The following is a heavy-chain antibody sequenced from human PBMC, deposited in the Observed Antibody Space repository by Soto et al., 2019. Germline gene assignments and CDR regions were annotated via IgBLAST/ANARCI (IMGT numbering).Heavy chain of an antibody. CDR2: ISYDGSNK. J-gene: IGHJ6*02. D-gene: IGHD5-18*01. CDR3: ARDRPGGYGYSWDDFLYYYGMDV. Sequence: GVSLRLSCAASGFTFSSYAMHWVRQAPGKGLEWVAVISYDGSNKYYADSVKGRFTISRDDSKNTVFLQMNSLRVEDTAVFYCARDRPGGYGYSWDDFLYYYGMDVWGQGTTVTVSS. CDR1: GFTFSSYA. V-gene: IGHV3-30-3*01.